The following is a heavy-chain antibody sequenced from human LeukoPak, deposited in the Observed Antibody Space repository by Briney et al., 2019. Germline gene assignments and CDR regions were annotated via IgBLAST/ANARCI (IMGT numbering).Heavy chain of an antibody. Sequence: PSETLPLTCAVYGGSFSGYYWSWIRQPPGKGLEWIGEINHSGSTNYNPSLKSRVTISVDTSKNQFSLKLSSVTAADTAVYYCARVYSSGWYRVDYWGQGTLVTVSS. CDR1: GGSFSGYY. D-gene: IGHD6-19*01. V-gene: IGHV4-34*01. CDR3: ARVYSSGWYRVDY. CDR2: INHSGST. J-gene: IGHJ4*02.